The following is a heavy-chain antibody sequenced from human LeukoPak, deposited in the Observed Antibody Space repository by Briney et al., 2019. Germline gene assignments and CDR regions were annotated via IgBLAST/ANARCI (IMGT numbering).Heavy chain of an antibody. J-gene: IGHJ5*02. Sequence: SETLSLTCTVSGVSISSSNSYWGWIRQPPGKGLEWIGSNSGNTYYNASLKSQVSISIDTSKNQFSLRLTSVTAADTAVYYCASGYYGSVSWFDPWGQGTLVTVSS. D-gene: IGHD3-10*01. CDR3: ASGYYGSVSWFDP. V-gene: IGHV4-39*01. CDR2: NSGNT. CDR1: GVSISSSNSY.